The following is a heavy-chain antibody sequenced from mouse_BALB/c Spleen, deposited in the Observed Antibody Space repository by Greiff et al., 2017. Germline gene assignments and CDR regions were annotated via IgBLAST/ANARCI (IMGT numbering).Heavy chain of an antibody. V-gene: IGHV1-5*01. D-gene: IGHD1-1*01. CDR1: GYTFTSYW. CDR2: IYPGNSDT. CDR3: TRPYGSSPYWYFDV. J-gene: IGHJ1*01. Sequence: VQLKQSGTVLARPGASVKMSCKASGYTFTSYWMHWVKQRPGQGLEWIGAIYPGNSDTSYNQKFKGKAKLTAVTSTSTAYMELSSLTNEDSAVYYCTRPYGSSPYWYFDVWGAGTTVTVSS.